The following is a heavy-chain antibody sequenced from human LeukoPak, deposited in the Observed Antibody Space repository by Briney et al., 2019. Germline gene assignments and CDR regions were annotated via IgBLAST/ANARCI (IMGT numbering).Heavy chain of an antibody. CDR3: ARATGYSSSEEYFQH. J-gene: IGHJ1*01. Sequence: GGSLRLSCAASGFTFSSYSMNWVRQAPGRGLEWVSSISSSSSYIYYADSVKGRFTISRDNAKNSLYLQMNSLRAEDTAVYYCARATGYSSSEEYFQHWGQGTLVTVSS. V-gene: IGHV3-21*01. D-gene: IGHD6-13*01. CDR2: ISSSSSYI. CDR1: GFTFSSYS.